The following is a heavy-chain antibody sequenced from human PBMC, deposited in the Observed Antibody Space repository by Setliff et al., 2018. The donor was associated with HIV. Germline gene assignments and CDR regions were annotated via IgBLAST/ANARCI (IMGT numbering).Heavy chain of an antibody. Sequence: ASVKVSCKASGYSFTSYGISWVRQAPGQGLEWMGWISPYNGNTNYAQKLQGRITVTTDTSTNTAYMELRTLRSDDTAVYYCARVAYASLSSSWYLLDYYYYLDVWGKGTTFTVSS. CDR3: ARVAYASLSSSWYLLDYYYYLDV. V-gene: IGHV1-18*01. J-gene: IGHJ6*03. CDR2: ISPYNGNT. CDR1: GYSFTSYG. D-gene: IGHD6-13*01.